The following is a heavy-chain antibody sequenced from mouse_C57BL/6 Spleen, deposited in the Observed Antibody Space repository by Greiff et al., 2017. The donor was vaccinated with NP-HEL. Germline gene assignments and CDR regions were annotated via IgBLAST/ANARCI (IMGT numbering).Heavy chain of an antibody. J-gene: IGHJ3*01. CDR2: IYPGSGNT. D-gene: IGHD1-1*01. V-gene: IGHV1-76*01. Sequence: VQVVESGAELVRPGAAVKLSCKASGYTFTDYYINWVKQRPGQGLEWIARIYPGSGNTYYNEKFKGKATLTAEKSSSTAYMQLSSLTSEDSAVYFCARNYYGSSSFAYWGQGTLVTVSA. CDR1: GYTFTDYY. CDR3: ARNYYGSSSFAY.